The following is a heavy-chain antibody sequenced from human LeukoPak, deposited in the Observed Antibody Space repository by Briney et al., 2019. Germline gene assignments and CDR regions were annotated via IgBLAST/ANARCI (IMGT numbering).Heavy chain of an antibody. Sequence: GGSLRLSCAASGFTFSSYGMHWVRQAPGKGLEWVSGINWNGGSTGYADSVKGRFTISRDNAKNSLYLQMNSLRAEDTALYYCARDQTTAYYDILTGPRAHFDYWGQGTLVTVSS. V-gene: IGHV3-20*04. CDR1: GFTFSSYG. J-gene: IGHJ4*02. CDR2: INWNGGST. CDR3: ARDQTTAYYDILTGPRAHFDY. D-gene: IGHD3-9*01.